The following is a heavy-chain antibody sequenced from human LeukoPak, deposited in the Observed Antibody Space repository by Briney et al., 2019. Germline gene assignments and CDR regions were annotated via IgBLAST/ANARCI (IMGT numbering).Heavy chain of an antibody. V-gene: IGHV4-39*07. J-gene: IGHJ4*02. CDR1: GGSISSSSYY. Sequence: SETLSLTCTVSGGSISSSSYYWGWIRQPPGKGLEWIGSIYYSGSTYYNPSLKSRVTISVDKSKNPFSLKLSSVTAADTAVYYCARASHDYGDYSHFDYWGQGTLVTVSS. CDR2: IYYSGST. D-gene: IGHD4-17*01. CDR3: ARASHDYGDYSHFDY.